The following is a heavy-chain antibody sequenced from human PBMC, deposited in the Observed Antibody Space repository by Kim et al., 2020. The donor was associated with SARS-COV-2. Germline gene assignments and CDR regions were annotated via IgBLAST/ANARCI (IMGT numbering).Heavy chain of an antibody. V-gene: IGHV4-39*01. CDR2: IYYSGST. J-gene: IGHJ4*02. D-gene: IGHD3-10*01. CDR3: ARLGFGEFLPIDY. Sequence: SETLSLTCTVSGGSISSSSYYWGWIRQPPGKGLEWIGSIYYSGSTYYNPSLKSRVTISVDTSKNQFSLKLSSVTAADTAVYYCARLGFGEFLPIDYWGQG. CDR1: GGSISSSSYY.